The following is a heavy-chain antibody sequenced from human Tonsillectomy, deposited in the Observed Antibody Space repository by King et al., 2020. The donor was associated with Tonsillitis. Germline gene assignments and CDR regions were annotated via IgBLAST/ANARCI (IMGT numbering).Heavy chain of an antibody. CDR3: ARGSRLGIYYFDY. J-gene: IGHJ4*02. CDR2: TIFIGGT. Sequence: QLQESGPGLVKPSETLSLTCTVSGGSISSSSYYWGWIRQPPGKGLEWIGGTIFIGGTYYNPSLKSRVTMSVDTSNNQFSLKLSSVTAADTAVYYCARGSRLGIYYFDYWGQGTLVTVSS. V-gene: IGHV4-39*01. D-gene: IGHD3-22*01. CDR1: GGSISSSSYY.